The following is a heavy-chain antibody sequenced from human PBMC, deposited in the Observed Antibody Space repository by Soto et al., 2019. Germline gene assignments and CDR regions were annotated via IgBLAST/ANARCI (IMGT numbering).Heavy chain of an antibody. Sequence: GSLRLSCAASGFTFSSYGMHWVRQAPGKGLEWVAVISYDGSNKYYADSVKGRFTISRDNSKNTLFLQVNSLRAEDTAVYYCAGDMGYFFSTSCSFGHGGQGT. CDR3: AGDMGYFFSTSCSFGH. J-gene: IGHJ4*02. V-gene: IGHV3-30*03. CDR2: ISYDGSNK. D-gene: IGHD2-2*01. CDR1: GFTFSSYG.